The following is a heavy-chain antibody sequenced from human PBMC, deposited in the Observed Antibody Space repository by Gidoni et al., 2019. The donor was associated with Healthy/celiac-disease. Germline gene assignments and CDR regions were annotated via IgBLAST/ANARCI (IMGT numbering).Heavy chain of an antibody. CDR3: ARDQGYDFWSGYHDY. CDR1: GFTFSRYG. D-gene: IGHD3-3*01. Sequence: QVQLVDSGGGGVQPGRSLRLSCAASGFTFSRYGMHWVRQVPGKGLGWVAVIWYDGSNKYYADSVKGRFTISRDNSKNTLYLQMNSLRAEDTAVYYCARDQGYDFWSGYHDYWGQGTLVTVSS. J-gene: IGHJ4*02. V-gene: IGHV3-33*01. CDR2: IWYDGSNK.